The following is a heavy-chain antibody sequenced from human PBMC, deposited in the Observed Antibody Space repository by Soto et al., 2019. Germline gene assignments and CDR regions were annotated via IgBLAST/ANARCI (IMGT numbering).Heavy chain of an antibody. CDR3: ARSIAAYTSYYYYYGMEV. D-gene: IGHD6-25*01. J-gene: IGHJ6*02. CDR2: ISYDGSNK. V-gene: IGHV3-30-3*01. CDR1: GFTFSSYA. Sequence: GGSLRLSXAASGFTFSSYAMHWVRQAPGKGLEWVAVISYDGSNKYYADSVKGRFTISRDNSKNTLYLQMNSLRAEDTAVYYCARSIAAYTSYYYYYGMEVWGQGTTVTVSS.